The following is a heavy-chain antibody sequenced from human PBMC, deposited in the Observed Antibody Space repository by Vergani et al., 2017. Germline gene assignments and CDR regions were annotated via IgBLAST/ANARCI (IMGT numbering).Heavy chain of an antibody. CDR1: GGTFSSYA. CDR3: ARDWDLGYSYGYYDY. CDR2: IIPILGTA. D-gene: IGHD5-18*01. Sequence: QVQLVQSGAEVKKPGSSVKVSCKASGGTFSSYAISWVRQAPGQGLEWMGRIIPILGTANYAQKFQGRVTITADESTSTAYMELSSLRSEDTDVYYCARDWDLGYSYGYYDYWGQGTLVTVSS. J-gene: IGHJ4*02. V-gene: IGHV1-69*11.